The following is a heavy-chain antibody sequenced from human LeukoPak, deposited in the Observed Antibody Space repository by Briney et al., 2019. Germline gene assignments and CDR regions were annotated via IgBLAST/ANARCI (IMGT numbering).Heavy chain of an antibody. D-gene: IGHD5-18*01. CDR2: IYSGGST. CDR1: GFTVSSNY. V-gene: IGHV3-53*01. Sequence: GGSLRLSCAASGFTVSSNYMSWVRLAPGKGLEWVSVIYSGGSTYYADSVKGRFTISRDNSKNTLYLQMNSLRAEDTAVYYCARTAMVYFDYWGQGTLVTVSS. J-gene: IGHJ4*02. CDR3: ARTAMVYFDY.